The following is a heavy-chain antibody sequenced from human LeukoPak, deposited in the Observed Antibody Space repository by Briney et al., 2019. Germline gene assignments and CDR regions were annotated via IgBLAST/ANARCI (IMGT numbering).Heavy chain of an antibody. Sequence: PGGSLRLSCAASGFTFSSYAMSWVRQAPGKGLEWVSAISGSGGSTYYADSVKGRFTISRDNSKNTLYLQMNSLRAEDTAVYYCAKGPSSSGWYEEFDYWGQGTLVTVSS. J-gene: IGHJ4*02. CDR2: ISGSGGST. CDR3: AKGPSSSGWYEEFDY. V-gene: IGHV3-23*01. D-gene: IGHD6-19*01. CDR1: GFTFSSYA.